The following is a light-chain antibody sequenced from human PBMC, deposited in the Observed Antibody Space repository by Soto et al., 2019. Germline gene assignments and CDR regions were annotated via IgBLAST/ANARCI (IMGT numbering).Light chain of an antibody. CDR1: QSVSGFY. J-gene: IGKJ1*01. V-gene: IGKV3D-20*02. CDR2: AAS. CDR3: QQRSNWLWT. Sequence: EIVLTQSPDTLSLSPGERATLSCRASQSVSGFYLAWYQQKPGQAPRLLIYAASSRATGIPDRFSGGGSGTDFTLTISRLEPEDFAVYYCQQRSNWLWTFGQGTKVDIK.